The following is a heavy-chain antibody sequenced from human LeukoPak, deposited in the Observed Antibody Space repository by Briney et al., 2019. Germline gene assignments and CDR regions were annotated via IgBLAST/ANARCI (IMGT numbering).Heavy chain of an antibody. Sequence: SETLSLTCTVSGGSISSYYWSWIRQPPPKGLEWIGYVYYSWSANYNHSLKSRVTISVDTSKNQSSLKLSSVTAADTAVYYCARHQGTWTLDYWAREPWSPSPQ. J-gene: IGHJ4*02. CDR2: VYYSWSA. D-gene: IGHD1-1*01. CDR1: GGSISSYY. V-gene: IGHV4-59*08. CDR3: ARHQGTWTLDY.